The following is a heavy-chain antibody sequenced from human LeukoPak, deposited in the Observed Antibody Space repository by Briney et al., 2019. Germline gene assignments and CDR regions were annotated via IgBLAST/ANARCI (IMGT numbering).Heavy chain of an antibody. V-gene: IGHV3-30*02. J-gene: IGHJ6*03. D-gene: IGHD1-7*01. CDR2: IRYDGSNK. CDR1: GFTFSSYG. CDR3: AKRRGLELLYYYYMDV. Sequence: GGSLRLSCAVSGFTFSSYGMHGVRQAPGRGLEGVAFIRYDGSNKYYADSVKGRFTISRDNSKNTLYLQMNSLRAEDTAVYYCAKRRGLELLYYYYMDVWGKGTTVTVSS.